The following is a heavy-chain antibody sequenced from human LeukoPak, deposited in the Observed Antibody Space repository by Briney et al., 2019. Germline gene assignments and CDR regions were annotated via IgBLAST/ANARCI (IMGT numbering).Heavy chain of an antibody. J-gene: IGHJ4*02. Sequence: GGSLRLSCTASGFTFSSYAMHWVRQAPGKGLEYVSAISSTGVSTYYANSVKGRFTISRDNSKNTLYLQMDSLRVEDMAVYYCARRLTGYNSGYDYWGQGTLVTVSS. CDR3: ARRLTGYNSGYDY. V-gene: IGHV3-64*01. D-gene: IGHD6-19*01. CDR2: ISSTGVST. CDR1: GFTFSSYA.